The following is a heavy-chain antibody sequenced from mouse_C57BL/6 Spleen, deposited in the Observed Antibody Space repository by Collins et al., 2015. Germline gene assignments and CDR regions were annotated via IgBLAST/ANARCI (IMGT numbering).Heavy chain of an antibody. Sequence: QIQLVQSGPELKKPGETVKISCKASGYTFTTYGMSWVKQAPGKGLKWMGWINTYSGVPTYADDFKGRFAFSLETSASTAYLQINNLKNEDTATYFCARSYDGYPWFAYWGQGTLVTVSA. CDR3: ARSYDGYPWFAY. V-gene: IGHV9-3*01. D-gene: IGHD2-3*01. CDR1: GYTFTTYG. CDR2: INTYSGVP. J-gene: IGHJ3*01.